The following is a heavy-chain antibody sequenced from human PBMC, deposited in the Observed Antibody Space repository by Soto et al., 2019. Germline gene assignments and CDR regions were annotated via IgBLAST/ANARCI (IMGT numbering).Heavy chain of an antibody. J-gene: IGHJ5*02. D-gene: IGHD1-26*01. V-gene: IGHV1-18*01. CDR3: ARGPNGSSDEENWFDP. Sequence: ASVKVSCKASGYTFTSYGISWVRQAPGQGLEWMGWISAYNGNTNYAQKLQGRVTMTTDTSTSPAYMELRSLRSDDTAVYYCARGPNGSSDEENWFDPWGQGTLVTVSS. CDR1: GYTFTSYG. CDR2: ISAYNGNT.